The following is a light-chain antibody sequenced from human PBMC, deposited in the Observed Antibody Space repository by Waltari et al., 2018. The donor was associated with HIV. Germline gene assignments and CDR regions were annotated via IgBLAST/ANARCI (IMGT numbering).Light chain of an antibody. CDR3: QQYDNWPPNT. Sequence: EIVVTQSPVTLSLSPGERATLSCRASQSINDNLAWYQQRPGQVPRLLIYDVSTRAPGIPTRFSGSGSETEFTLTISSLQSEDIAFYFCQQYDNWPPNTFGGGTKVEIK. J-gene: IGKJ4*01. CDR1: QSINDN. V-gene: IGKV3-15*01. CDR2: DVS.